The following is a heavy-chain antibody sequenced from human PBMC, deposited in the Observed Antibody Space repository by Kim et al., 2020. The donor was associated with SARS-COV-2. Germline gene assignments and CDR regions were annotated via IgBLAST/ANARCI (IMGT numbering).Heavy chain of an antibody. J-gene: IGHJ6*02. V-gene: IGHV5-10-1*01. D-gene: IGHD4-17*01. CDR3: AIDTGYYYGMDV. Sequence: NYSPSFQGHVTISADKSISPAYLQWSSLKASDTAMYYCAIDTGYYYGMDVWGQGTTVTVSS.